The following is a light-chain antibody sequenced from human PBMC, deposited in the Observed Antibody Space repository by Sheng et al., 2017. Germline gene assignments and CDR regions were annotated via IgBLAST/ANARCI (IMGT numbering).Light chain of an antibody. J-gene: IGLJ2*01. Sequence: SYELTQPSSVSVSPGQTASIPCSGDVLEKKYARWFQQKPGQAPTVVIIKTLSGPQGSLSDSPAPAQGTTVTLTISGAQVEDEADYYCYSSADNILVFGGGTKLTVL. CDR3: YSSADNILV. V-gene: IGLV3-27*01. CDR1: VLEKKY. CDR2: KTL.